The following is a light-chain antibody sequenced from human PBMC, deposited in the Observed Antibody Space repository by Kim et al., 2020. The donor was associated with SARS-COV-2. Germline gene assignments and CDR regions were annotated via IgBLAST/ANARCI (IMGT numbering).Light chain of an antibody. J-gene: IGLJ3*02. CDR1: SSNIGSNV. CDR2: SND. Sequence: GQGVTISCSGSSSNIGSNVVNWYQQRPGTAPKLLMYSNDYRPSGVPDRFSGSKSGTSASLAISGLQSEDEADYYCAAWDDSLKGSVFGGGTQLTVL. CDR3: AAWDDSLKGSV. V-gene: IGLV1-44*01.